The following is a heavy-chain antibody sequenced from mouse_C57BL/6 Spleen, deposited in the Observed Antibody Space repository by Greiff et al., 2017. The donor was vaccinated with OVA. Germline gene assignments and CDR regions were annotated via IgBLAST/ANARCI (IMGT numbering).Heavy chain of an antibody. J-gene: IGHJ2*01. CDR1: GFSLTSYG. D-gene: IGHD4-1*01. Sequence: VQRVESGPGLVQPSQSLSITCTVSGFSLTSYGVHWVRQPPGKGLEWLGVIWSGGSTDYNAAFISRLSISKDNSKSQVFFKMNSLQADDTAIYYCAKKALLGDYFDYWGQGTTLTVSS. CDR2: IWSGGST. V-gene: IGHV2-4*01. CDR3: AKKALLGDYFDY.